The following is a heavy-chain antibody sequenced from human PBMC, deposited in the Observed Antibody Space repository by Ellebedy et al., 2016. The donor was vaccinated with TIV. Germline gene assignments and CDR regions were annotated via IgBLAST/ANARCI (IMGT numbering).Heavy chain of an antibody. D-gene: IGHD4-17*01. CDR1: GGSISSYY. V-gene: IGHV4-59*01. CDR3: ARMTTVSDFDY. CDR2: IYYSGST. J-gene: IGHJ4*02. Sequence: MPSETLSLTCIVSGGSISSYYWSRIRQPPGKGLEWIGYIYYSGSTNYNPSLKSRVTISVDTSKNQFSLKLSSVTAADTAVYYCARMTTVSDFDYWGQGTLVTVSS.